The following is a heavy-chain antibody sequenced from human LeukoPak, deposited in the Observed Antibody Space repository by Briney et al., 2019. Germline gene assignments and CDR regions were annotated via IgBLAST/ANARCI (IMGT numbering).Heavy chain of an antibody. CDR2: IKQDGSEK. Sequence: GSLRLSCAASGFTFSSYWMSWVRQAPGKGLEWVANIKQDGSEKYYVDSVKGRFTISRDNAKNSLYLQMNSLRAEDTAVYYCARGFNIVATSSMDYWGQGTLVTVSS. V-gene: IGHV3-7*04. D-gene: IGHD5-12*01. J-gene: IGHJ4*02. CDR3: ARGFNIVATSSMDY. CDR1: GFTFSSYW.